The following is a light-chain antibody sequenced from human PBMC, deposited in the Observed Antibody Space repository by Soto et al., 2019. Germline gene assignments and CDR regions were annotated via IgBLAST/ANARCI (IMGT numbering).Light chain of an antibody. Sequence: IQVTQSRSTLSASVGGRFTISCRASQSISSWLAWYQQKPGKAPKLLXYDASSLESGVPSRFSGSGSGKEFTLNISSLQPDDFATYYCQQYNSYSPAWTFGQGTKVDIK. CDR3: QQYNSYSPAWT. CDR1: QSISSW. V-gene: IGKV1-5*01. J-gene: IGKJ1*01. CDR2: DAS.